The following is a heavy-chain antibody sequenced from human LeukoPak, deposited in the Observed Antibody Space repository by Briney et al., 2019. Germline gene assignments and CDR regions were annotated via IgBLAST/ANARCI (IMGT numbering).Heavy chain of an antibody. Sequence: QSGGSLRLSCAASGFTFDDYAMHWVRQAPGKGLEWVSGISWNSGSIGYADSVKGRFTISRDNAKNSLYLQMNSLRAEDTALYYCAKAPTRYSSSSFWGQGTLVTVSS. CDR3: AKAPTRYSSSSF. CDR2: ISWNSGSI. V-gene: IGHV3-9*01. J-gene: IGHJ4*02. D-gene: IGHD6-13*01. CDR1: GFTFDDYA.